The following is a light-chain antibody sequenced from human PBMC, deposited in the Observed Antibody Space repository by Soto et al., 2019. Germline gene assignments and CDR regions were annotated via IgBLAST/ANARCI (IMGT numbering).Light chain of an antibody. J-gene: IGLJ3*02. V-gene: IGLV1-44*01. CDR3: AAWXGSLNGWV. CDR1: SSSIGSNT. CDR2: SNN. Sequence: QSVLTQPPSASGTPGQRVTISCSGSSSSIGSNTVNWYQQLPGAAPKLLIYSNNQRPSGVPDRFSGSRSGTSASLAISGLQSEDEADYYCAAWXGSLNGWVFGGGTKLTVL.